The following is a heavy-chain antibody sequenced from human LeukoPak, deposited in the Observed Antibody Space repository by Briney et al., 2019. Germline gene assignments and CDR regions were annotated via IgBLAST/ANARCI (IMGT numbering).Heavy chain of an antibody. CDR1: GGSISSSNW. V-gene: IGHV4-4*02. D-gene: IGHD3-3*01. J-gene: IGHJ3*02. Sequence: SETLSLTCAVSGGSISSSNWWSWVRQSPGKGLEWIGEINHSGNTNYNPSLKSRVTISVDTSKNQFSLKLSSVTAADAAVYYCARDGPPRYYDFWSGCSVRAFDIWGQGTMVTVSS. CDR2: INHSGNT. CDR3: ARDGPPRYYDFWSGCSVRAFDI.